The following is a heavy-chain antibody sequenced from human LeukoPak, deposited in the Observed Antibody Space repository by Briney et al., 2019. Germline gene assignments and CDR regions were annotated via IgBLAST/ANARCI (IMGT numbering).Heavy chain of an antibody. D-gene: IGHD1-7*01. CDR2: IYYSGNT. Sequence: PSETLSLTCTVSGGSISSFYWSWIRQPPRKGLEWIGYIYYSGNTNYSPSLKSRVTMSVDTSKNQFSLKLSSVTAADTAVYYCARDWITGTGDAFDIWGQGTMVTVSS. J-gene: IGHJ3*02. CDR3: ARDWITGTGDAFDI. CDR1: GGSISSFY. V-gene: IGHV4-59*01.